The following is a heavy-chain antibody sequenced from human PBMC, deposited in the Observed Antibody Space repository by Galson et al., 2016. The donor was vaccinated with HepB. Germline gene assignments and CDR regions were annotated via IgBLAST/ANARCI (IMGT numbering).Heavy chain of an antibody. CDR3: ARRGSNNGLDY. CDR1: GYIFTNYW. CDR2: IDPSDSYS. Sequence: QSGAEVKKPGESLRISCRGSGYIFTNYWITWVRQMPGKGLEWMGRIDPSDSYSDYSPSFQGHVTISVDKSISTAYLQWTSLTASDTAMYYCARRGSNNGLDYWGQGTPVSVS. D-gene: IGHD2-8*01. J-gene: IGHJ4*01. V-gene: IGHV5-10-1*01.